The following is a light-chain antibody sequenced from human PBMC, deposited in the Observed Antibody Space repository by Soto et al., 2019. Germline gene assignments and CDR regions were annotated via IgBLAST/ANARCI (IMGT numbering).Light chain of an antibody. Sequence: IVLTQSPATLSVSPGERVTLFCRASQNINSNIAWHQRKPGQAPRLLMYGASIRAVGIPGRFTGSGSGTQFTLTITSLQPDDLATYYCQQYSSWYTFGQGTNLQIK. CDR3: QQYSSWYT. CDR2: GAS. CDR1: QNINSN. J-gene: IGKJ2*01. V-gene: IGKV3-15*01.